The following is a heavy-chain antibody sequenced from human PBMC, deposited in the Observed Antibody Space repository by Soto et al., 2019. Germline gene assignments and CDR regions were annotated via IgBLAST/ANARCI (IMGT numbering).Heavy chain of an antibody. CDR3: VRATYFSDSSGYTRCLDY. Sequence: ASVKVSCKASGYTFSSYGITWVRQAPGQGLEWMGWISVYNGNTNYAQKLQGRVTMTTDTSTSTAYLQMNSLKTEDTAVYYCVRATYFSDSSGYTRCLDYWGQGTMVTVSS. D-gene: IGHD3-22*01. V-gene: IGHV1-18*04. J-gene: IGHJ4*02. CDR2: ISVYNGNT. CDR1: GYTFSSYG.